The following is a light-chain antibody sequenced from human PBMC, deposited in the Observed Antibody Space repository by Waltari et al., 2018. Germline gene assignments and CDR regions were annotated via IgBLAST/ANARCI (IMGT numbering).Light chain of an antibody. Sequence: DIVMSQSPDSLAVSLGERATIHCKSSQSVLYSSNSKNHLAWYRQKPGQPPKLLIYWASARESGFPNGFGGGGLGTNFPPTFSGRRAENVAVYYVQRYEDTPWTFGQGTKVEIK. CDR3: QRYEDTPWT. J-gene: IGKJ1*01. CDR1: QSVLYSSNSKNH. CDR2: WAS. V-gene: IGKV4-1*01.